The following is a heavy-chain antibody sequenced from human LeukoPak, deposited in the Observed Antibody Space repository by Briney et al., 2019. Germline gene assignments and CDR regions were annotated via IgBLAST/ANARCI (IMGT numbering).Heavy chain of an antibody. J-gene: IGHJ4*02. CDR2: ISGSTGST. Sequence: GGSLRLSCVSSGFTFSSFAMSWVRQAPGKGLEWVSAISGSTGSTFLVDSVKGRFTISRDNAKNTLYLQMSSLRAEDTAVYYCAKGIRNYGPTHFDYWGQGTLVTVSS. V-gene: IGHV3-23*01. CDR1: GFTFSSFA. D-gene: IGHD1-14*01. CDR3: AKGIRNYGPTHFDY.